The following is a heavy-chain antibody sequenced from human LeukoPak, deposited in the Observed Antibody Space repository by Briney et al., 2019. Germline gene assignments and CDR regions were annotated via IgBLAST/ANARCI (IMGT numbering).Heavy chain of an antibody. V-gene: IGHV4-38-2*01. D-gene: IGHD3-9*01. CDR1: GYSISSGYY. Sequence: PSETLSLTCAVSGYSISSGYYWGWIRQPPGKGLEWIGSIYYSGSTNYNPSLKSRVTISVDTSKNQFSLKLSSVTAADTAVYYCARGDYDILTGYYSFDCWGQGTLVTVSS. CDR2: IYYSGST. CDR3: ARGDYDILTGYYSFDC. J-gene: IGHJ4*02.